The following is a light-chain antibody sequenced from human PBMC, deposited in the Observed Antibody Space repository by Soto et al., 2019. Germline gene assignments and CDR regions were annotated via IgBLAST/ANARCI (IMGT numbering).Light chain of an antibody. CDR2: ENN. CDR3: GTWDSSLSAL. Sequence: QSVLTQPPSVSAAPGQKVTISCSGSSSNIGNNYVSWYQQLPGTAPKLLIYENNKRPSGIPDRFSGSKSGTSATLGITGLXXGDEADYYCGTWDSSLSALFGTGTKLTVL. V-gene: IGLV1-51*02. CDR1: SSNIGNNY. J-gene: IGLJ1*01.